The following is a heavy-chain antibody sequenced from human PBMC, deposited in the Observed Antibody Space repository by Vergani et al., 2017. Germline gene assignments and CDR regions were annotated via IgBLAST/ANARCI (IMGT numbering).Heavy chain of an antibody. Sequence: QVQLVESEGGVVQPGRSLTLSCVASGFTFSSHGMHWVRQAPGKGLEWVAVIWYDGSNKYYGDSVKGRFTISRDNSKNTVYLQMNSLTAEDTAVYYCARDLAKGAFDSWGQGTLVTVSS. CDR3: ARDLAKGAFDS. CDR2: IWYDGSNK. V-gene: IGHV3-33*01. D-gene: IGHD3-16*01. J-gene: IGHJ4*02. CDR1: GFTFSSHG.